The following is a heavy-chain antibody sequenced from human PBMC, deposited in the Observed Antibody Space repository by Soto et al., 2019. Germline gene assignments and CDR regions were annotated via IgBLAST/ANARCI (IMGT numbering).Heavy chain of an antibody. CDR3: ARDPTPYYDILTGYYSPREFDY. V-gene: IGHV1-69*13. CDR2: IIPIFGTA. CDR1: GGTFSSYA. Sequence: SVKVSCKASGGTFSSYAISWVRQAPGQGLEWMGGIIPIFGTANYAQKFQGRVTITADESTSTAYMELSSLRSEDTAVYYCARDPTPYYDILTGYYSPREFDYWGQGTLVTVSS. J-gene: IGHJ4*02. D-gene: IGHD3-9*01.